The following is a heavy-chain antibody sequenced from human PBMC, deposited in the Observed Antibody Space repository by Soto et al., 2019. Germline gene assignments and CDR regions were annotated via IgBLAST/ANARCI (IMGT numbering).Heavy chain of an antibody. D-gene: IGHD5-12*01. Sequence: GGSLRLSCAASGFTFNTYSMNWVRQAPGKGLEWVSYISSSSSTIYYADSVKGRFTISRDNAKNSLYLQMNSLRYEDTAVYFCATADITWLHYFDYWGRGTLVTVSS. V-gene: IGHV3-48*02. CDR1: GFTFNTYS. CDR2: ISSSSSTI. CDR3: ATADITWLHYFDY. J-gene: IGHJ4*02.